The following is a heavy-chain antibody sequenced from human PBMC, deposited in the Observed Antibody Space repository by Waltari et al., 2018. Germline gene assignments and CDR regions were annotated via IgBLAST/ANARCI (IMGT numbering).Heavy chain of an antibody. D-gene: IGHD3-22*01. CDR2: MYFSGTK. CDR1: WDSIRSHF. CDR3: ARLPRGSVIIGAFDI. Sequence: VQLQESGPGLVKPSETLSLRCNVSWDSIRSHFWSWSRQAPGKGLEWIGHMYFSGTKDYNPSLKSRVAISIDTSKNHFSLNLRSVTAADTAIYYCARLPRGSVIIGAFDIWGQGTQVTVSS. J-gene: IGHJ3*02. V-gene: IGHV4-59*11.